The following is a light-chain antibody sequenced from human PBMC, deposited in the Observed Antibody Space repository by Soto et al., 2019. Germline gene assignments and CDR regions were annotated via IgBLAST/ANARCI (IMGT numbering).Light chain of an antibody. CDR2: DAF. J-gene: IGKJ5*01. Sequence: EIVLTQSPATLSLSTGERATLSCRASQSVSIYLAWYQQKPGQAPRLLIYDAFKRATGIPARFSGSGSGTDFTLTINSLEPEDFAVYYCQQRSNWPTFGQGTRLEIK. CDR3: QQRSNWPT. CDR1: QSVSIY. V-gene: IGKV3-11*01.